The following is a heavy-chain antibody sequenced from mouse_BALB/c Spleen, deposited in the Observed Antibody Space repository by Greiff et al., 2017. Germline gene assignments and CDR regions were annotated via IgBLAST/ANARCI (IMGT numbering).Heavy chain of an antibody. CDR3: ARRHCFDY. Sequence: EVQVVESGGGLVKPGGSLKLSCAASGFAFSSYDMSWVRQTPEKRLEWVAYISSGGGSTYYPDTVKGRFTISRDNAKNTLYLQMSSLKSEDTAMYYCARRHCFDYWGQGTTLTVSS. V-gene: IGHV5-12-1*01. CDR2: ISSGGGST. J-gene: IGHJ2*01. CDR1: GFAFSSYD.